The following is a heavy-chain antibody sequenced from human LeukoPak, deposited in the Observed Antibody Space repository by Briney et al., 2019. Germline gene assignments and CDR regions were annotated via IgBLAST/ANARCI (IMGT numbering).Heavy chain of an antibody. J-gene: IGHJ5*02. V-gene: IGHV3-49*04. CDR1: GFTFGDYA. D-gene: IGHD3-16*02. Sequence: GGSLRLSCTASGFTFGDYAMSWVRQAPGKGLVWVGFIRSKAYGGTTEYAASVKGRFTISRDDSKSIAYLQMNSLKTEDTAVYYCTRVPYDYVWGSYRYAWFDPWGQGTLVTVSS. CDR2: IRSKAYGGTT. CDR3: TRVPYDYVWGSYRYAWFDP.